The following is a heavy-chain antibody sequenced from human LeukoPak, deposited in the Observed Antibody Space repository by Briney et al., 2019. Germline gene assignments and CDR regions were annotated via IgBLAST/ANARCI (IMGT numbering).Heavy chain of an antibody. J-gene: IGHJ5*02. V-gene: IGHV4-61*09. D-gene: IGHD1-26*01. CDR3: ARGPLSIVGTTRWFDP. CDR2: IYTSGST. Sequence: SQTLSLTCTVSGGSISSASYYWSWIRQPAGKGLEWIGHIYTSGSTNYNPSLKSRVTISVDTSKNQFSLKLSPVTASDTAVYYCARGPLSIVGTTRWFDPWGQGTLVTVSS. CDR1: GGSISSASYY.